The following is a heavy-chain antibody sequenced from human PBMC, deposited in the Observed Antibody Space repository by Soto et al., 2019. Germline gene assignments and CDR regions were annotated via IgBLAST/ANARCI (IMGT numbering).Heavy chain of an antibody. CDR3: VKSRGGNNFDFFD. D-gene: IGHD5-12*01. CDR2: IRGNGDSP. Sequence: GGSLRLSCSASGFTFSSYTMHWVRQAPGKGLDYVSGIRGNGDSPFYADSVKGRFTISRDNSKNALYLLMSSLSADDTAVYYCVKSRGGNNFDFFDWGQGALVTVSS. V-gene: IGHV3-64D*06. CDR1: GFTFSSYT. J-gene: IGHJ4*02.